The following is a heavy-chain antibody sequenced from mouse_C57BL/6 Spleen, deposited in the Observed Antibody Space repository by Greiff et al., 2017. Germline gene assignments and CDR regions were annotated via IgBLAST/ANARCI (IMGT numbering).Heavy chain of an antibody. V-gene: IGHV1-69*01. CDR2: IDPSDSYT. CDR1: GYTFTSYW. D-gene: IGHD1-1*01. Sequence: VQLQQPGAELVMPGASVKLSCKASGYTFTSYWMHWVKQRPGQGLEWIGEIDPSDSYTNYNQKFKGKSTLTVDKSSSTAYMQLSSLTSEDSAVYYCARAYYYGSSTFDYWGQGTTLTVSS. CDR3: ARAYYYGSSTFDY. J-gene: IGHJ2*01.